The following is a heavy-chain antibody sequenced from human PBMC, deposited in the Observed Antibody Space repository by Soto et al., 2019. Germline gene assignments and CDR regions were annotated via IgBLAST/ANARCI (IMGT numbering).Heavy chain of an antibody. D-gene: IGHD3-22*01. CDR2: ISGSGGST. Sequence: GGSLRLSCAASGFTFSSYAMSWVRQAPGKGLEWVSAISGSGGSTYYADSVKGRFTISRDNSKNTLYLQMNSLRAEDTAVYYCAKLVSSGYYYEGSGYFDYWGQGTLVTVSS. CDR3: AKLVSSGYYYEGSGYFDY. J-gene: IGHJ4*02. V-gene: IGHV3-23*01. CDR1: GFTFSSYA.